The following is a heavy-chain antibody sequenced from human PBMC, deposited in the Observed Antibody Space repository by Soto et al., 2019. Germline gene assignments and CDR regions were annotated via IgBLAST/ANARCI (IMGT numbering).Heavy chain of an antibody. CDR1: GGSISSYY. Sequence: QVQLQESGPGLVKPSETLSLTCTVSGGSISSYYWSWIRQPPGKGLEWIGYIYYSGSTNYNPSLKSRATISVDTSKNRFSLKLSSVTAADTAVYYCARANSSSWYGRYYYYGMDVWGQGTTVTVSS. J-gene: IGHJ6*02. D-gene: IGHD6-13*01. CDR3: ARANSSSWYGRYYYYGMDV. V-gene: IGHV4-59*01. CDR2: IYYSGST.